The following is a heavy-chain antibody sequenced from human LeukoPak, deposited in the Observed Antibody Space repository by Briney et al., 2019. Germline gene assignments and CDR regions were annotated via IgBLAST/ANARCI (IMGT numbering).Heavy chain of an antibody. V-gene: IGHV3-33*01. CDR3: ARDWRVLGWFGELLALDY. CDR2: IWYDGSNK. CDR1: GFTFSSYG. Sequence: GGSLRLSCAASGFTFSSYGMHWVRQAPGKGLEWVAVIWYDGSNKYYADSVKGRFTISRDNSKNTLYLQMNCLRAEDTAVYYCARDWRVLGWFGELLALDYWGQGTLVTVSS. J-gene: IGHJ4*02. D-gene: IGHD3-10*01.